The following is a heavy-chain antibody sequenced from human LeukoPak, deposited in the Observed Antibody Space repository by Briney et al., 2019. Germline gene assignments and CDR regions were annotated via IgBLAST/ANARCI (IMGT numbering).Heavy chain of an antibody. V-gene: IGHV3-23*01. CDR3: AKSDCGTIGCKLLDY. J-gene: IGHJ4*02. Sequence: GGSLRLSCAGSGITFNNYAMSWVRQAPGKGLEWVSAINSGGDATAYADSVRGRFTISRDNSKNTLSLQFNSLRADDTAIYYCAKSDCGTIGCKLLDYWGQGTLVTVSS. CDR2: INSGGDAT. CDR1: GITFNNYA. D-gene: IGHD2-21*01.